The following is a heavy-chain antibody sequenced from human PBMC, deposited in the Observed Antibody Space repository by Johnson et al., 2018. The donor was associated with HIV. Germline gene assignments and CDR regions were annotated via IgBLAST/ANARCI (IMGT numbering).Heavy chain of an antibody. Sequence: QVQLVESGGGVVQPGRSLRLSCAASGFTFSSYAMHWVRQAPGKGLEWVAVISYDGSNKYYADSVKGRFTISRDNSQTTLYLQMNSLRAEDTAVYYCARDLYYPPSRKPFSSGWYNDAFDIWGQGTMVTVSS. CDR3: ARDLYYPPSRKPFSSGWYNDAFDI. CDR1: GFTFSSYA. V-gene: IGHV3-30-3*01. D-gene: IGHD6-19*01. CDR2: ISYDGSNK. J-gene: IGHJ3*02.